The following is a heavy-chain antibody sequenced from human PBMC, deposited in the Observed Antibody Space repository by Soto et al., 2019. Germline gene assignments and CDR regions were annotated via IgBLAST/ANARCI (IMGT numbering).Heavy chain of an antibody. J-gene: IGHJ1*01. D-gene: IGHD6-19*01. CDR2: IYYSGST. Sequence: TSQTLSLTCTVSGGSISSSSYYWGWIRQPQGKGLEWIGSIYYSGSTYYNPSLKSRGTISVDTSKKQFSLKLSSVTAADTAVYYCARHYSSGAAEYFQHWGQGTLVT. CDR3: ARHYSSGAAEYFQH. CDR1: GGSISSSSYY. V-gene: IGHV4-39*01.